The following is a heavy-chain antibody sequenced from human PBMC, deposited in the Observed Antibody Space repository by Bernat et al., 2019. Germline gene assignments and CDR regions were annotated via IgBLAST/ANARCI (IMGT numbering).Heavy chain of an antibody. Sequence: QVQLVESGGGVVQPGRSLRLSCADSGFTFSTYAIHWVRQAPGKGLEWVAVISYDGSSKYYADSVKGRFTISRDNSKNTLYLQMNSLRAEDTAVYYCESPGREKRAPMDVWGQGTTVTVSS. CDR3: ESPGREKRAPMDV. CDR2: ISYDGSSK. CDR1: GFTFSTYA. J-gene: IGHJ6*02. V-gene: IGHV3-30-3*01.